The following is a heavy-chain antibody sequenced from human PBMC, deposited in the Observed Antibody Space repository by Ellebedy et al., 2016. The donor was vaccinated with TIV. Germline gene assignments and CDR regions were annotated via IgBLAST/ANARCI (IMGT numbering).Heavy chain of an antibody. J-gene: IGHJ6*02. CDR2: IYYSGST. CDR1: GGSISNYY. CDR3: AKENYGMDV. Sequence: MPSETLSLTCTVSGGSISNYYWSWIRQPPGKGLEWIGYIYYSGSTNYNPSLKSRVSMSVDKSKNQFSLNLNSVSAADTAVYYCAKENYGMDVWGQGTTVIVSS. V-gene: IGHV4-59*12.